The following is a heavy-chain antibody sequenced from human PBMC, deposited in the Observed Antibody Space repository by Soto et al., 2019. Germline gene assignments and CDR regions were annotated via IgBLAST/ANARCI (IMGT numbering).Heavy chain of an antibody. Sequence: PGGSLRLSCAASGFTFSNACMNWVRQAPGKGLEWVGRIKSKTDGGTTDYAAPVKGRFTISRDDSKNTLYLQMNSLKTEDTAVYYCTTDPPPQWLVPRYYYYYGMDVWGQGATVTVSS. V-gene: IGHV3-15*07. CDR2: IKSKTDGGTT. CDR1: GFTFSNAC. J-gene: IGHJ6*02. D-gene: IGHD6-19*01. CDR3: TTDPPPQWLVPRYYYYYGMDV.